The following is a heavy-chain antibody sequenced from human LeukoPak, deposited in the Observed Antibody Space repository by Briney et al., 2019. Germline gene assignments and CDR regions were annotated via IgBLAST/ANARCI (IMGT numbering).Heavy chain of an antibody. Sequence: ASVKVSCKASGYTFTNYGISWVRQAPGQGLEWMGWISAYNGNTNYAQKFQGRVTMTTDTSTSTAYMELRSLRSDDTAMYYCARTYSSSWSYCDSWGQGTLVTVS. V-gene: IGHV1-18*01. CDR1: GYTFTNYG. D-gene: IGHD6-13*01. J-gene: IGHJ4*02. CDR2: ISAYNGNT. CDR3: ARTYSSSWSYCDS.